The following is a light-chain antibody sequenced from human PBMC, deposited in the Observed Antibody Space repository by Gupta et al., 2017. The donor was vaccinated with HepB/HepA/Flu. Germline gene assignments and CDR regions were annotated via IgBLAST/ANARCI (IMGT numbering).Light chain of an antibody. CDR3: ALWEDSLPWV. V-gene: IGLV1-47*01. CDR2: RNN. CDR1: SSNIGRNY. J-gene: IGLJ3*02. Sequence: QSVLTQPPSASGTPGQRVTISCSGSSSNIGRNYVYWYQQLPGTAPRLLIYRNNQRPSGVPDRFSGSKSGTSASLAISGLRSEDEADYYCALWEDSLPWVFGGGTKLTVL.